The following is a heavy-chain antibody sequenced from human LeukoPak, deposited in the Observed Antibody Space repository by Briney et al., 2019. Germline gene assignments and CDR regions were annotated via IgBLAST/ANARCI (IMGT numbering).Heavy chain of an antibody. CDR2: IDGSGGRI. Sequence: PGGSLRLSCAASGFTFSSYEMNWVRQAPGKGLEWVAYIDGSGGRIFYADSVKGRFTISRDNAKNSLYLQMNSLRAEDTAVYYCATKHDYWGQGTLVTVSS. CDR1: GFTFSSYE. J-gene: IGHJ4*02. CDR3: ATKHDY. V-gene: IGHV3-48*03.